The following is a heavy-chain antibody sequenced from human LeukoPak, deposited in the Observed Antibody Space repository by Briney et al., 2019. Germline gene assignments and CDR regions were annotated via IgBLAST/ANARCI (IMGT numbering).Heavy chain of an antibody. D-gene: IGHD6-6*01. J-gene: IGHJ4*02. CDR3: ARGRIAARSFVDY. Sequence: SETLSLTCAVYGGSFSGYYWSWIRQPPGKGLEWIGEINHSGGTNYNPSLKSRVTTSVDTSKNQFSLKLSSVTAADTAVYYCARGRIAARSFVDYWGQGTLVTVSS. CDR1: GGSFSGYY. V-gene: IGHV4-34*01. CDR2: INHSGGT.